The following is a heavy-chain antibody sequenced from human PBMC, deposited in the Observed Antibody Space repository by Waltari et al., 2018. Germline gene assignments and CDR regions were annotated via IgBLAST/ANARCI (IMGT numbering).Heavy chain of an antibody. CDR1: GLSFSNYW. V-gene: IGHV3-7*01. D-gene: IGHD6-13*01. Sequence: EVQLVESGGGLAQPGGSLRLSCAASGLSFSNYWMTWVRQASGKGTGWVANIKQDGSEKYYMDSGKGRCTISRDNAKNSLYLQMNNLRVEDTAVYYCTRGGRDSSWYWRDWGQGTLVTVSS. J-gene: IGHJ4*02. CDR3: TRGGRDSSWYWRD. CDR2: IKQDGSEK.